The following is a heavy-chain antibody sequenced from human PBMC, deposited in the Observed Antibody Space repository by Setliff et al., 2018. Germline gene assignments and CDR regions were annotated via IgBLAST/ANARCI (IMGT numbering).Heavy chain of an antibody. Sequence: ASVKVSCKASGYPFNNYGISWLRQTPGQGLEWMGWIGGHNDDPLFAQKFQGRVTMTADTPTSTAYMELRSLTSDDTAVYYCARGPLDFVVVPAAAKFDSWGQGTLVTVSS. J-gene: IGHJ4*02. CDR1: GYPFNNYG. V-gene: IGHV1-18*01. CDR3: ARGPLDFVVVPAAAKFDS. CDR2: IGGHNDDP. D-gene: IGHD2-2*01.